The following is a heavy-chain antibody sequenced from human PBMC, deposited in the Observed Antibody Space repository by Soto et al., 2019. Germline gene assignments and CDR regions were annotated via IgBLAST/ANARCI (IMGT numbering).Heavy chain of an antibody. CDR3: AKEAQAAAVLDN. Sequence: QVQLLESGGGVVRPGTSLRLSCVTSGFSFNSYGMHWIRQDPGKGREWLAVMSFDGTIRYYADSVKGRFGISRDNSRNTLYLQLNSLRRDDTAVYFCAKEAQAAAVLDNWGHGTGVSVSS. J-gene: IGHJ4*01. CDR2: MSFDGTIR. V-gene: IGHV3-30*18. D-gene: IGHD6-13*01. CDR1: GFSFNSYG.